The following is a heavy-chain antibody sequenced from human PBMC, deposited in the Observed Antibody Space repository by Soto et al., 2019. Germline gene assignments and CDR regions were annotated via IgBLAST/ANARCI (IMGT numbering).Heavy chain of an antibody. J-gene: IGHJ6*02. CDR3: ARDWSHIAARLHYYYGMDV. D-gene: IGHD6-6*01. CDR1: GYTFTSYG. CDR2: ISAYNGNT. V-gene: IGHV1-18*01. Sequence: QVQLVQSGAEVKKPGASVKVSCKASGYTFTSYGISWVRQAPGQGLEWMGWISAYNGNTNYAQKLQGRVTMTTDTSTSTAYMERRSLRSDDTAVYYCARDWSHIAARLHYYYGMDVWGQGTTVTVSS.